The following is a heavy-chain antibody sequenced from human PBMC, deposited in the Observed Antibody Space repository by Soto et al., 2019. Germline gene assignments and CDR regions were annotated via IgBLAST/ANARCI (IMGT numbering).Heavy chain of an antibody. Sequence: QVQLQQWGAGLLKPSETLSLTCAVFGGSFSGHYWSWSRQPPGKGLEWVGKINHVGNTKYNPSLKSRVTISLDTSKNQFSLKLSSVTAADTAVYYCARGGGEVRYWGQGTLVTVSS. J-gene: IGHJ4*02. CDR1: GGSFSGHY. V-gene: IGHV4-34*01. CDR3: ARGGGEVRY. CDR2: INHVGNT. D-gene: IGHD3-10*01.